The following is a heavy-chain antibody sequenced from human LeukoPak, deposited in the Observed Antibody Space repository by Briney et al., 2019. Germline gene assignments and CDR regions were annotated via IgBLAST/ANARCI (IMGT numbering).Heavy chain of an antibody. CDR1: GFTFSDYY. CDR3: ARDRPLDLWFGEISGHYYMDV. CDR2: ISSSSSYI. V-gene: IGHV3-21*01. Sequence: PGGTLRLSCAASGFTFSDYYMNWVHQAPGKGLEWVSSISSSSSYIYYADSVKGRFTISRDNAKNSLYLQMNSLRAEDTAVYYCARDRPLDLWFGEISGHYYMDVWGKGTTVTVSS. D-gene: IGHD3-10*01. J-gene: IGHJ6*03.